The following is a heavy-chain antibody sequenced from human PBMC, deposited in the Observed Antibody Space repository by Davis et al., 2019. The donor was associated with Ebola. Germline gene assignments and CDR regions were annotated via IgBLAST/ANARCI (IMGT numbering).Heavy chain of an antibody. CDR2: INPNSGGT. D-gene: IGHD5-18*01. Sequence: ASVKVSCKASGYTFTGYYMHWVRQAPGQGLEWMGWINPNSGGTNYAQKFQGRVTMTRDTSISTAYMELSRLRSDDTAVYYCARAQRGYSYGTPRYYFDYWGQGTLVTVSS. CDR3: ARAQRGYSYGTPRYYFDY. CDR1: GYTFTGYY. V-gene: IGHV1-2*02. J-gene: IGHJ4*02.